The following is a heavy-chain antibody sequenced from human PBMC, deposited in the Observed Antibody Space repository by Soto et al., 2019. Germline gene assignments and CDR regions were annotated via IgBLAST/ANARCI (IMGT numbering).Heavy chain of an antibody. CDR3: AGNERDGELQPTPFDY. CDR2: INPSGGST. V-gene: IGHV1-46*01. D-gene: IGHD3-10*01. CDR1: GYTFTSYY. Sequence: ASVKVSCKASGYTFTSYYMHCVRQAPGQGLEWMGIINPSGGSTSYAQKFQGRVTMTRDTPTSIVYMELSSLRSEDTAVYYCAGNERDGELQPTPFDYWGQGTLVTVSS. J-gene: IGHJ4*02.